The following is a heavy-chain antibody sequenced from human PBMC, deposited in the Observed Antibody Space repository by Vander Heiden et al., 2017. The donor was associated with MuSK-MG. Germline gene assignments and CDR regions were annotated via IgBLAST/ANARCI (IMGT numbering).Heavy chain of an antibody. CDR1: GASFSDYY. J-gene: IGHJ4*02. CDR2: INHSGNT. Sequence: QVQLQQWGAGLLKPSATLSLSCAVYGASFSDYYWNWIRQPPGKGLEWIGQINHSGNTNYNPSLKSRVTISADTPKKQISLKLISVTAADTAVYYCARVGSSSLDYWGQGTLVTVSS. D-gene: IGHD6-6*01. CDR3: ARVGSSSLDY. V-gene: IGHV4-34*01.